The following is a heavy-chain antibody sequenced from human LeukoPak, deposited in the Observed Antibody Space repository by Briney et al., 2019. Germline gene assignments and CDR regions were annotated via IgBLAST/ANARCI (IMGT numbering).Heavy chain of an antibody. J-gene: IGHJ4*02. D-gene: IGHD2-15*01. Sequence: VASVKVSCKASGYTFTSYDINWVRQATGQGLEWMGWMNPNSGNTGYAQKFQGRVTITADKSTSTAYMELSGLRSEDTAVYYCAREDCSGGSCSLDYWGQGTLVTVSS. CDR3: AREDCSGGSCSLDY. V-gene: IGHV1-8*01. CDR1: GYTFTSYD. CDR2: MNPNSGNT.